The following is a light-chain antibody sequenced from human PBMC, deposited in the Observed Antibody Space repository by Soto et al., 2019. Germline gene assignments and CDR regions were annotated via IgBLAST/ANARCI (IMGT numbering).Light chain of an antibody. V-gene: IGKV2-28*01. J-gene: IGKJ5*01. CDR3: MQAVQTPIT. CDR1: QNLLYSNGYNY. CDR2: LGS. Sequence: EIVMTQSPLSLPVTPGEPASISCRSSQNLLYSNGYNYLDWYLQKPGQSPQLLIYLGSNRASGVPDRFSGSGSGTDFTLKISRVESEDVGVYYCMQAVQTPITFGQGTRLEIK.